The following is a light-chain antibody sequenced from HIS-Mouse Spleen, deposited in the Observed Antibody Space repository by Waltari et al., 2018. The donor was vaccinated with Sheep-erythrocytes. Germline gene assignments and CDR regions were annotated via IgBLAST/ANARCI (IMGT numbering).Light chain of an antibody. CDR2: EVS. Sequence: QSALTQPASVSGSSGQSITISCTGTSSHVGGYNYVSWYQHHPGKSPKLMIYEVSNRPSGVSNRFSGSKSGNTASLTISGLQAEDEADYYCSSYTSSSTWVFGGGTKLTVL. CDR3: SSYTSSSTWV. V-gene: IGLV2-14*01. CDR1: SSHVGGYNY. J-gene: IGLJ3*02.